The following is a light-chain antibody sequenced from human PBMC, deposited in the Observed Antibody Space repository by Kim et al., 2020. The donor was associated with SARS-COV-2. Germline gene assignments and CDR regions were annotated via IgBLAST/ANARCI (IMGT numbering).Light chain of an antibody. CDR2: NKN. CDR1: SLREYY. Sequence: LGKTVRITCQGDSLREYYGAWYQQRPGQAPVLLIYNKNTRPSGISDRFSASTSGNTASLTITGAQAEDEADYYCNSRDNTADRLGVFGGGTQLTVL. J-gene: IGLJ3*02. CDR3: NSRDNTADRLGV. V-gene: IGLV3-19*01.